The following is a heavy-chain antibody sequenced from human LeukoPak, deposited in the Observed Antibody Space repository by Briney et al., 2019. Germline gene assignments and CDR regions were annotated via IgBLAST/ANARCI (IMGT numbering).Heavy chain of an antibody. V-gene: IGHV3-21*01. CDR1: GFNFRNYA. Sequence: GGSLRLSCAASGFNFRNYAMNWVRQAPGKGLEWVSSISSSSSYIYYADSVKGRFTISRDNAKNSLYLQMNSLRAEDTAVYYCARERPPITMIVGGGGCYFDYWGQGTLVTVSS. J-gene: IGHJ4*02. D-gene: IGHD3-22*01. CDR2: ISSSSSYI. CDR3: ARERPPITMIVGGGGCYFDY.